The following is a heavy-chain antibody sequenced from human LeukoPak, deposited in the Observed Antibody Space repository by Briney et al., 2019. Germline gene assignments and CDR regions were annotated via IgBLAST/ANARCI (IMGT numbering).Heavy chain of an antibody. CDR2: INHSGST. CDR1: GGSFSGYY. V-gene: IGHV4-34*01. Sequence: SETLSLTCAVYGGSFSGYYWSWIRQPPGKGLEWIGEINHSGSTNYNPSLKSRVTISVDTSKNQFSLKLSSVTAADTAVYYCARYSVTTVGDYYYMDVWGKGTTVTVSS. J-gene: IGHJ6*03. D-gene: IGHD3-16*01. CDR3: ARYSVTTVGDYYYMDV.